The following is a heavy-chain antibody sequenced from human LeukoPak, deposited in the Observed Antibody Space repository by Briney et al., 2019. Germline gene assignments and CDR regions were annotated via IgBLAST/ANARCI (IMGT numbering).Heavy chain of an antibody. CDR1: GGSFSGYY. V-gene: IGHV4-34*01. Sequence: PSETLSLTCAVYGGSFSGYYWSWIRQPPGKGLEWIGEINHSGSTNYNPSLKSRVTISVDTSKNQFSLKLSSVTAADTAVYYCAREPIYSSSWYGSGWGQGTLVTVSS. CDR3: AREPIYSSSWYGSG. J-gene: IGHJ4*02. D-gene: IGHD6-13*01. CDR2: INHSGST.